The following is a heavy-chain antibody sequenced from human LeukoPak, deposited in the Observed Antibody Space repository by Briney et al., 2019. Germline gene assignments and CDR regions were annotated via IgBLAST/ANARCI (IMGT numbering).Heavy chain of an antibody. J-gene: IGHJ5*02. Sequence: ASVKVSCKASGYTFTSYDINWVRQATGQGLEWMGWMNPNSGNTGYAQKFQGRVTITRNTSISTAYMELSSLRSEDTAVYYCARGPVLYRSSIAARHRMGWFDPWGQGTLVTVSS. V-gene: IGHV1-8*01. CDR1: GYTFTSYD. CDR2: MNPNSGNT. CDR3: ARGPVLYRSSIAARHRMGWFDP. D-gene: IGHD6-6*01.